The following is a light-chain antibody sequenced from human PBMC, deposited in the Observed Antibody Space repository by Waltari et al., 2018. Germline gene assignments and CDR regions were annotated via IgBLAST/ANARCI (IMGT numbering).Light chain of an antibody. CDR2: GSS. J-gene: IGKJ1*01. CDR3: QSYSTSCRT. V-gene: IGKV1-27*01. CDR1: QDIRQY. Sequence: DIQMTQSPSSLSASVGDRVTITCRASQDIRQYLAWLQQKPGKVPKLLIYGSSTLHSGFPSRFSGGGSGTDFTLTISSLQPEDAATYYCQSYSTSCRTFGQGTTVEIK.